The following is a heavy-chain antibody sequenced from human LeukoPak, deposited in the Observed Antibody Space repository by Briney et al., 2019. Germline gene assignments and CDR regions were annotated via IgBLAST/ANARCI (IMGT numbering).Heavy chain of an antibody. J-gene: IGHJ4*02. CDR3: ARSNYGSGSYHNS. Sequence: PSQTLSLTCTVSGGSVSSGGHYWGWIRQHPGKGLECIGYIYYSGTTYYNPSLQSRVTISVDTSKNQFSLKLSSVTAADTAVYYCARSNYGSGSYHNSWGQGTLVTVSS. CDR2: IYYSGTT. D-gene: IGHD3-10*01. CDR1: GGSVSSGGHY. V-gene: IGHV4-31*03.